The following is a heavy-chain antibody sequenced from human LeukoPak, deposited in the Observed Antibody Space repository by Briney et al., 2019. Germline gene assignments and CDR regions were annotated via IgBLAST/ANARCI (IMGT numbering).Heavy chain of an antibody. CDR2: ISYDGSNK. CDR1: GFTFSSYG. V-gene: IGHV3-30*18. CDR3: AKDSAVLWFGKGYFDY. D-gene: IGHD3-10*01. J-gene: IGHJ4*02. Sequence: GGSLRLSCAASGFTFSSYGMHWVRQAPGKGLEWVAVISYDGSNKYYADSVKGRFTISRDNSKNTPYLQMNSLRAEDTAVYYCAKDSAVLWFGKGYFDYWGQGTLVTVSS.